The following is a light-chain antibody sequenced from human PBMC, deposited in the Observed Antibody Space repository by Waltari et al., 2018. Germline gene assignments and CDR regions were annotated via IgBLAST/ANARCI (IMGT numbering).Light chain of an antibody. CDR2: DTS. J-gene: IGKJ4*01. CDR1: ESVSNY. Sequence: EIVLTQSPVTLSLAAGERATLSCRASESVSNYLAWYQQKPGQSPTLLIYDTSKRATGIPGRFSGSGYGTDFTLTISGLQPEDFATYYCQQYSSYPLTFGGGTKVAIK. CDR3: QQYSSYPLT. V-gene: IGKV3-11*01.